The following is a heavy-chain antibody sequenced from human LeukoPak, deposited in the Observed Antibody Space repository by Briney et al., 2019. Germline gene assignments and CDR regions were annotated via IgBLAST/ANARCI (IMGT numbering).Heavy chain of an antibody. CDR1: GFTFSSYA. CDR3: AKAVGYSYDLDAFDI. D-gene: IGHD5-18*01. CDR2: ISGSGGST. V-gene: IGHV3-23*01. J-gene: IGHJ3*02. Sequence: GGSLRLSCAASGFTFSSYAMSWVRQAPGKGLEWVSAISGSGGSTYYADSVKGRFTISRDNSKNTLYLQMSSLRAEDTAVYYCAKAVGYSYDLDAFDIWGQGTMVTVSS.